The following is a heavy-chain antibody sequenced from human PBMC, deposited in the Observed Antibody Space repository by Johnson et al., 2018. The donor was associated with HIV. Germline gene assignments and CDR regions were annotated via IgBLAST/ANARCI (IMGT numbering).Heavy chain of an antibody. Sequence: EVQLVESGGGLVKPGGSLRLSCAVSAFSVSSNYMSWVRQAPGKGLEWVSVIYSDGTTYYADSVKGRFTISRDNSKNTLYLQMNSLRAEDTAVYYCATAPYYDFWSGPDAFDVWGQGTMVTVSS. V-gene: IGHV3-66*02. CDR3: ATAPYYDFWSGPDAFDV. J-gene: IGHJ3*01. CDR2: IYSDGTT. D-gene: IGHD3-3*01. CDR1: AFSVSSNY.